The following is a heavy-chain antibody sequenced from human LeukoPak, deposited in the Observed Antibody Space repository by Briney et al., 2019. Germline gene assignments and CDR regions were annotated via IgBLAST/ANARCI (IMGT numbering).Heavy chain of an antibody. CDR1: GFTFSSCA. V-gene: IGHV3-30-3*01. J-gene: IGHJ2*01. CDR2: LSYDGSNK. Sequence: GGSLRLSCAASGFTFSSCAMHWVRQASGKGLEWVAVLSYDGSNKYYADSVKGRFTISRDSSKNTLFLHMNTLRAEDTAIYYCAKDRTVGASYWYFDLWGRGTLVTVSS. D-gene: IGHD1-26*01. CDR3: AKDRTVGASYWYFDL.